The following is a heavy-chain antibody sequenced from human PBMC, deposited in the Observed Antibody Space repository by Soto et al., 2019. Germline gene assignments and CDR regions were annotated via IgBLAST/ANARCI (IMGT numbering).Heavy chain of an antibody. CDR1: GFTFSSYD. Sequence: EVQLVESGGGLVQPGGSLRLSCAASGFTFSSYDMHWVRQATGKGLEWVSAIGTAGDTYYPGSVKGRFTISRENAKNSLYLQMNSLGAGDTAVYYCARGLAAAGSHAFDYWGQGPLVTVSS. J-gene: IGHJ4*02. V-gene: IGHV3-13*01. CDR3: ARGLAAAGSHAFDY. CDR2: IGTAGDT. D-gene: IGHD6-13*01.